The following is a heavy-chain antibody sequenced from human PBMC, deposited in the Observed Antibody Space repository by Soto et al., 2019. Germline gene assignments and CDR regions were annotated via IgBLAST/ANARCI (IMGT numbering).Heavy chain of an antibody. V-gene: IGHV1-18*01. J-gene: IGHJ6*02. CDR1: GYIFTTYG. CDR2: ISANNGNT. Sequence: ASVKVSCKASGYIFTTYGISWVRQAPGQGLEWMGWISANNGNTYYAQKFQGRVTMTRDTPASTAYMELRSLRSEDTAVYYCARTCQYCSGGSYYYAMDVWGQGTTVTVSS. CDR3: ARTCQYCSGGSYYYAMDV. D-gene: IGHD2-15*01.